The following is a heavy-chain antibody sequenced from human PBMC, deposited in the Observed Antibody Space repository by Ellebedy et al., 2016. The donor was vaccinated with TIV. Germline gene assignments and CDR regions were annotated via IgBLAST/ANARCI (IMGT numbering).Heavy chain of an antibody. V-gene: IGHV3-9*01. CDR1: GFTFDDYA. CDR2: ISWNSGSI. J-gene: IGHJ6*02. CDR3: AKGHGSGDYYYYYGMDV. D-gene: IGHD3-10*01. Sequence: GGSLRLSXAASGFTFDDYAMHWVRQAPGKGLEWVSGISWNSGSIGYADSVKGRFTISRDNAKNSLYLQMNSLRAEDTALYYCAKGHGSGDYYYYYGMDVWGQGTTVTVSS.